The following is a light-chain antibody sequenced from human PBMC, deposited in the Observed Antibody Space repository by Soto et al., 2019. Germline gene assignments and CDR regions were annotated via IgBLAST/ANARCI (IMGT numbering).Light chain of an antibody. Sequence: EIVLTQSPGTLSLSPGERANLSCRASQTVIDNYLACYQHKPGQAPRLLIHGASWRATAIPDRFSVSGSGTDFTLSISRLEPDDFAGYYCQQYGTSPPFGQGNKVEIK. J-gene: IGKJ1*01. CDR1: QTVIDNY. CDR2: GAS. CDR3: QQYGTSPP. V-gene: IGKV3-20*01.